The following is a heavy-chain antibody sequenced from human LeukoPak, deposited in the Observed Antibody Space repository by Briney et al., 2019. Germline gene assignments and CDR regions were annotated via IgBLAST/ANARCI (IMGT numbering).Heavy chain of an antibody. CDR3: AKVGTQVYFDY. Sequence: GGSLRLSCAASGFTFSSYGMHWVRQAPGTGLEWVAVISYDGSNKYYADSVKGRFTISRDNSKNTLYLQMNSLRAEDTAVYYCAKVGTQVYFDYWGQGTLVTVSS. CDR2: ISYDGSNK. J-gene: IGHJ4*02. V-gene: IGHV3-30*18. CDR1: GFTFSSYG. D-gene: IGHD1-1*01.